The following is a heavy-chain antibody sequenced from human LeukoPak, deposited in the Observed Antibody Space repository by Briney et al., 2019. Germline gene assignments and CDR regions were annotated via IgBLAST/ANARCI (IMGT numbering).Heavy chain of an antibody. CDR1: GGSFSGYC. Sequence: PSDTLSLTGAAYGGSFSGYCWSWIHQPPGKGLEWVGEINHSGSTNYNPSLKSRVTISVDTSKNQFSLKLSSVTAADTAVYYCARGVVITFGGVIDDSFDYWGQGTLVTVSS. CDR3: ARGVVITFGGVIDDSFDY. CDR2: INHSGST. D-gene: IGHD3-16*02. V-gene: IGHV4-34*01. J-gene: IGHJ4*02.